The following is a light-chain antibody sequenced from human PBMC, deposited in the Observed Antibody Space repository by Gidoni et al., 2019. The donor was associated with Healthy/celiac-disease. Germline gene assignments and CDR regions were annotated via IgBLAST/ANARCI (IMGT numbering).Light chain of an antibody. CDR3: QQYGNPPVT. CDR2: DAT. CDR1: QDSSNY. V-gene: IGKV1-33*01. J-gene: IGKJ2*01. Sequence: DLQMTPSPSSLSASVGDRVTITCQARQDSSNYLNWYQQKPETAPKLLIYDATNLETGVPTRFSGSGAGKDFTFIISRLQPEYIATYYRQQYGNPPVTFGQGTKLEIK.